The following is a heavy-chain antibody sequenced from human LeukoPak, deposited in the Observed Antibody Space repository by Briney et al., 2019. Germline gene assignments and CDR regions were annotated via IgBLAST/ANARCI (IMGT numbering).Heavy chain of an antibody. V-gene: IGHV1-69*13. CDR1: GGTFSSYA. CDR3: ARGGLSDCSSTSCPNPHFYY. D-gene: IGHD2-2*01. CDR2: IIPIFGTA. Sequence: SVKVPCKASGGTFSSYAISWERQAPGQGLEWMGGIIPIFGTANYAQKFQGRVTITADESTSAAYMELSSLGSEDTAVYYCARGGLSDCSSTSCPNPHFYYWGQGTLVTVSS. J-gene: IGHJ4*02.